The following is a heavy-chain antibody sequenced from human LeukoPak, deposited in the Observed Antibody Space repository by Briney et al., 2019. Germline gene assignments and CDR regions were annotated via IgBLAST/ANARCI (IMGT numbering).Heavy chain of an antibody. CDR3: ARDPYVSNFDY. CDR2: IKEDGSEA. CDR1: GFTFSNAW. Sequence: GGSLRLSCAASGFTFSNAWMSWVRQAPGKGPEWMGNIKEDGSEAYYVDSVKGRFTISRDNAQNSLYLHMHSLRVEDTAVYYCARDPYVSNFDYWGQGTLVTGSS. J-gene: IGHJ4*02. D-gene: IGHD3-10*02. V-gene: IGHV3-7*03.